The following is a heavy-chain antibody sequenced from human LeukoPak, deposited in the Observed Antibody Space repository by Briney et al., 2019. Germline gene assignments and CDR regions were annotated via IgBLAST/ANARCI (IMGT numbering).Heavy chain of an antibody. CDR2: ISGSGGSR. CDR1: GFTFSNYA. D-gene: IGHD5-18*01. J-gene: IGHJ4*02. V-gene: IGHV3-23*01. CDR3: AKDSGDTAMVHYSFDY. Sequence: GGSLRLSCAASGFTFSNYAMSWVRQAPGKGLEWVSAISGSGGSRCYADSVKGRFTISRDNSKNTLYLQMNSLGDEDTAVYYCAKDSGDTAMVHYSFDYWGQGTLVTVSS.